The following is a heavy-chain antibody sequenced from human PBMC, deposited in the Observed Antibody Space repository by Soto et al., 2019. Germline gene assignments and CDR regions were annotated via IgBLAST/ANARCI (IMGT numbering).Heavy chain of an antibody. CDR2: IQEGGSI. V-gene: IGHV3-66*01. CDR3: ARGEGSGSNALGH. Sequence: EVLLEESGGGFVQPGGSLRLSCAASGFTVSNSYMTWVRQAPGKGLEWVAVIQEGGSISDADSVSDRFTISRDNSKNTVFLEMNSLRPEDTAVYFCARGEGSGSNALGHWGQGTLVSVSS. J-gene: IGHJ4*02. CDR1: GFTVSNSY. D-gene: IGHD3-16*01.